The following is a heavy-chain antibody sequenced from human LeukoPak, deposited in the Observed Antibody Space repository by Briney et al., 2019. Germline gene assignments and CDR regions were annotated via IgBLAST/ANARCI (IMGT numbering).Heavy chain of an antibody. Sequence: GGSLRLSCAASGFTFSSYGMNWVRQAPGKGLEWVSFISSSGSTRYYADSVKGRFTISRDNAKNSLYLQMNSLRAEDTAVYYCARSLIPYFDYWGQGTLVTVSS. V-gene: IGHV3-48*03. D-gene: IGHD2-21*01. CDR3: ARSLIPYFDY. J-gene: IGHJ4*02. CDR2: ISSSGSTR. CDR1: GFTFSSYG.